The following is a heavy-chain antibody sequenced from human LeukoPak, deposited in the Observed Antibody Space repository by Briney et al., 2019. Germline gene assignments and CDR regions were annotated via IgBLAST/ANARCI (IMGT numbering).Heavy chain of an antibody. D-gene: IGHD3-22*01. CDR2: ISSSSSYI. J-gene: IGHJ3*02. Sequence: GGSLRLPCAASGFTFSSYSMNWVRQAPGKGLEWVSSISSSSSYIYYADSVKGRFTISRDNAKNSLYLQMNSLRAEDTAVYYCARNTMIVVTDAFDIWGQGTMVTVSS. CDR1: GFTFSSYS. V-gene: IGHV3-21*01. CDR3: ARNTMIVVTDAFDI.